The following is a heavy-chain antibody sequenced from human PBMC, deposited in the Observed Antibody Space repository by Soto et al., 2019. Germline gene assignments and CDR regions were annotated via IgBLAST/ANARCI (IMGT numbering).Heavy chain of an antibody. CDR2: VWYDGSNK. V-gene: IGHV3-33*07. Sequence: PGGSLRLSCAASGFTFSSYGMYWVRQAPGKGLEWVAVVWYDGSNKYYADSVKGRFTISRDNSKNTLYLQMNSLRAEDTAVYYCARERGYSYGSFDYWGQGTLVTVSS. CDR1: GFTFSSYG. J-gene: IGHJ4*02. CDR3: ARERGYSYGSFDY. D-gene: IGHD5-18*01.